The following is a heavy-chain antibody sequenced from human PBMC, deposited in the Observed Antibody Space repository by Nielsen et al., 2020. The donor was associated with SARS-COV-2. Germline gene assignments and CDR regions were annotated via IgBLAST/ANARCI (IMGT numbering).Heavy chain of an antibody. J-gene: IGHJ4*02. Sequence: GESLKISCAASGFPFSSYEMNWVRQAPGKALEWLSYIGGNGRNIFYADSVKGRFTISRDNAKNSLYLQMNSLRAEDTALYHCATRLGDFWSGYPIDYWGQGTLVTVSS. CDR1: GFPFSSYE. CDR2: IGGNGRNI. V-gene: IGHV3-48*03. CDR3: ATRLGDFWSGYPIDY. D-gene: IGHD3-3*01.